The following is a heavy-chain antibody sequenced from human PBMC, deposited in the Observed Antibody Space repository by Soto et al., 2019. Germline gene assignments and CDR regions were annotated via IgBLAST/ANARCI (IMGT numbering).Heavy chain of an antibody. CDR2: INGGNGNT. Sequence: ASVKVSCKASGNTVPNYAIHWVRQAPGQRLEWMGWINGGNGNTYYSEHFQGRVTFTRDTSAGTVYMQLSSLTSEGTAVYYCARDESGFSGSHYTDYFNYWGQGALVTVSS. V-gene: IGHV1-3*01. CDR1: GNTVPNYA. D-gene: IGHD1-26*01. CDR3: ARDESGFSGSHYTDYFNY. J-gene: IGHJ4*02.